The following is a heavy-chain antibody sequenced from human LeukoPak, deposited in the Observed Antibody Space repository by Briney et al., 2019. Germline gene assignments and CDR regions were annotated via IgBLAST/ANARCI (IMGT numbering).Heavy chain of an antibody. J-gene: IGHJ4*02. Sequence: ASVKVSCKVSGYTLTELAIHWVRQPPGKGLEWMGGFDPEDVETIYAQKFQGRVTMTEDTYTDTAYMELSSLRSEDTAVYYCATYSGYAAYWGQGTLVSVSS. CDR2: FDPEDVET. CDR1: GYTLTELA. D-gene: IGHD5-12*01. V-gene: IGHV1-24*01. CDR3: ATYSGYAAY.